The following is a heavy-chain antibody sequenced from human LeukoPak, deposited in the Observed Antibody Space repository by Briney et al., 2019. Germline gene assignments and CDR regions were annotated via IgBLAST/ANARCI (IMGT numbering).Heavy chain of an antibody. D-gene: IGHD3-22*01. CDR1: GYTFTGYY. CDR3: ARDRSRGAADYYDSSGYYRGDYFDY. Sequence: GASVKVSCKASGYTFTGYYMHWVRQAPGQGLERMGIINPSGGSTSYAQKFQGRVTMTRDTSTSTVYMELSSLRSEDTAVYYCARDRSRGAADYYDSSGYYRGDYFDYWGQGTLVTVSS. J-gene: IGHJ4*02. CDR2: INPSGGST. V-gene: IGHV1-46*01.